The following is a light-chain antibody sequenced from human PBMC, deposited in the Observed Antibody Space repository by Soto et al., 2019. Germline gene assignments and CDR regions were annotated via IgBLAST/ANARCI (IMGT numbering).Light chain of an antibody. V-gene: IGKV1-5*01. Sequence: DIEMTQSPSTLSASVGDRVTITCRASQSISSWLAWYQQKPGKDPKLLIYDASSLERGDPSRSSGSGSGTEFTLTNSSLQPDDFATYDGQQYNSYPMKFGQGTKVEIK. CDR3: QQYNSYPMK. CDR1: QSISSW. J-gene: IGKJ1*01. CDR2: DAS.